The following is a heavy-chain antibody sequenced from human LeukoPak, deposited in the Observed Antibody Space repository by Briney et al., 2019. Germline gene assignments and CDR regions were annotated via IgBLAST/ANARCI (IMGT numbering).Heavy chain of an antibody. CDR2: IHSGGSFT. CDR3: ARLAVSGTSGFDY. J-gene: IGHJ4*02. CDR1: GFTFSSYS. D-gene: IGHD6-19*01. V-gene: IGHV3-21*01. Sequence: GGSLRLSCAASGFTFSSYSMNWVRQAEGKGLEWISSIHSGGSFTQYVDSVKGRFIISRDNGNNSLYLQMNSLRGEDAAVYYCARLAVSGTSGFDYWGRGTPVTVSS.